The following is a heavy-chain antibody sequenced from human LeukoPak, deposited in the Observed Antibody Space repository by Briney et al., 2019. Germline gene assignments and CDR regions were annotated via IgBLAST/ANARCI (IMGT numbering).Heavy chain of an antibody. CDR3: ARDGSSCLDY. J-gene: IGHJ4*02. V-gene: IGHV1-18*01. D-gene: IGHD6-13*01. Sequence: ASVKVSCKASGYSFSSYGISWVRQAPGQGLEWMGWISAYNGNTNYAQKLQGRVTMNTDTSTSTAYMQQRSLRSDDTAVYYCARDGSSCLDYWGQGTLVTVSS. CDR1: GYSFSSYG. CDR2: ISAYNGNT.